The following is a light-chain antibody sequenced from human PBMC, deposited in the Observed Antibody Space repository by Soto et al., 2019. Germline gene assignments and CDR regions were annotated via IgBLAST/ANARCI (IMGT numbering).Light chain of an antibody. V-gene: IGLV2-8*01. Sequence: QSALTQPPSASGSPGQSVTISCTGTSRDVGAYNYVSWYQQYPGKAPKLMIYEVTKRPSGVPDRFSGDKSGNTASLAVSGLQAEDEADYYCTSYVGNDIWVFGGGTKGTVL. CDR1: SRDVGAYNY. J-gene: IGLJ3*02. CDR3: TSYVGNDIWV. CDR2: EVT.